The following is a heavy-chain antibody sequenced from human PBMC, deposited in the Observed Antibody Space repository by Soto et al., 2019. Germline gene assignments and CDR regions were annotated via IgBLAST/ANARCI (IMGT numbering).Heavy chain of an antibody. V-gene: IGHV1-58*02. Sequence: ASVKVSCKASGFTFTSSAMQWVRQARGQRLEWIGWIVVGSGNTNYAQKFQERVTITRDMSTSTAYMELSSLRSEDTAVYYCAADVKVYCSGGSCYTNPRFDYWGQGTLVTVSS. J-gene: IGHJ4*02. D-gene: IGHD2-15*01. CDR1: GFTFTSSA. CDR2: IVVGSGNT. CDR3: AADVKVYCSGGSCYTNPRFDY.